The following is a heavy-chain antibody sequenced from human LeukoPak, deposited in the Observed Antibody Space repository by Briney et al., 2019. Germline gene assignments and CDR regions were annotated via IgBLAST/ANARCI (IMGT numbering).Heavy chain of an antibody. CDR2: IYYSGST. V-gene: IGHV4-39*07. Sequence: PSETLSLTCTVSGGSISSSSYYWGWIRQPPGKGLEWIGSIYYSGSTYYNPSLKSRVTISVDTSKNQFSLKLSSVTAADTAVYYCARNIVVVVAAVNWFDPWGQGTLVTVSS. J-gene: IGHJ5*02. D-gene: IGHD2-15*01. CDR1: GGSISSSSYY. CDR3: ARNIVVVVAAVNWFDP.